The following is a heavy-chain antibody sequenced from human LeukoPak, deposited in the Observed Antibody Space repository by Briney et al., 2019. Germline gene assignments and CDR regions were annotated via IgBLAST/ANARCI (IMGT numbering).Heavy chain of an antibody. CDR3: ARYSIAALMAFDI. CDR1: GYTFTGYY. CDR2: INPNSGGT. V-gene: IGHV1-2*02. Sequence: ASVKVSCKASGYTFTGYYMHWVRQAPGQGLEWMGWINPNSGGTNYAQKFQGRVTMTRDTSISTAYMELSRLRSDDTAVYYCARYSIAALMAFDIWGQGTMVTVSS. J-gene: IGHJ3*02. D-gene: IGHD6-6*01.